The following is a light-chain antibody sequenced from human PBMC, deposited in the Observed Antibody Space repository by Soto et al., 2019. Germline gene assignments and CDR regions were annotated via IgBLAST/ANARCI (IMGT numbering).Light chain of an antibody. V-gene: IGKV3-20*01. Sequence: EILLTQSPGTLSLSPGEISTLSCRSSQSFITSYLSWYQQKPGQSPRLLIYGASSRATGIPDRFTGSGSGTDFTLTISRLEPEDFAVYYCQQYGSSPVTFGGGTKVDIK. J-gene: IGKJ4*01. CDR1: QSFITSY. CDR3: QQYGSSPVT. CDR2: GAS.